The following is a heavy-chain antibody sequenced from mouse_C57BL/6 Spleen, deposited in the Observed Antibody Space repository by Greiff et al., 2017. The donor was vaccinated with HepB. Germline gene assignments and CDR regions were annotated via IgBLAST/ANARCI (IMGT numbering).Heavy chain of an antibody. CDR1: GFNIKDDY. V-gene: IGHV14-4*01. CDR3: TTDYYGSSYEGWFAY. D-gene: IGHD1-1*01. J-gene: IGHJ3*01. CDR2: IDPENGDT. Sequence: EVQLQQSGAELVRPGASVKLSCTASGFNIKDDYMHWVQQRSEQGLAWIGWIDPENGDTEYGSKFQGKATITADTSSNTAYMQLSSLTSEDTAVYYCTTDYYGSSYEGWFAYWGQGTLVTVSA.